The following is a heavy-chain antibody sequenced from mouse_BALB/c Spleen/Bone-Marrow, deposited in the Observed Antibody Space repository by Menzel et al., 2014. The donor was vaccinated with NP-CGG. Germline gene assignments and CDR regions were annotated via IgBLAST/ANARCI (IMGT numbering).Heavy chain of an antibody. CDR3: ARGDFDFEAWFTY. CDR2: IYPGDGDI. J-gene: IGHJ3*01. V-gene: IGHV1-80*01. D-gene: IGHD2-4*01. CDR1: GYAFSSYW. Sequence: QVHVKQSGAELVRPGSSVKISCKASGYAFSSYWMNWVQQRPGQGLERIGQIYPGDGDINYNGKFKGKATLTADKSSGTAYMQFSSLTSEDSAVYFCARGDFDFEAWFTYWGQGTLVTVSA.